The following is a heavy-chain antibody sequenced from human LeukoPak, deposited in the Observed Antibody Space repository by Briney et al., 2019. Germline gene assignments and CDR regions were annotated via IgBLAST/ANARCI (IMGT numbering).Heavy chain of an antibody. CDR2: IYYSGNT. CDR3: ARPLLNSSGWSGAFDI. CDR1: GGSISSYY. J-gene: IGHJ3*02. V-gene: IGHV4-59*08. D-gene: IGHD6-19*01. Sequence: PSETLSLTCTVSGGSISSYYWSWIRQPPGKGLEWIGYIYYSGNTNYNPSLKSRVTISVDTSKNQFSLKLSSVTAADTAVYYCARPLLNSSGWSGAFDIWGQGTMVTVSS.